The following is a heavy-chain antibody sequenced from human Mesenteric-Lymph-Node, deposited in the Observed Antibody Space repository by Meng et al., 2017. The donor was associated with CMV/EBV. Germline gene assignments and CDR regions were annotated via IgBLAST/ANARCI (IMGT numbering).Heavy chain of an antibody. Sequence: QGQLDQWGAGPLKPSETLSVTCAVYGGSFSGYYWNWIRQSPEKGLECIGEINHSGSTTYNPSFTSRIIISVDTSTNQISLNMSSVTAADTAVYYCARGSSYDILTGYFDYWGQGALVTVSS. CDR2: INHSGST. CDR1: GGSFSGYY. J-gene: IGHJ4*02. D-gene: IGHD3-9*01. V-gene: IGHV4-34*01. CDR3: ARGSSYDILTGYFDY.